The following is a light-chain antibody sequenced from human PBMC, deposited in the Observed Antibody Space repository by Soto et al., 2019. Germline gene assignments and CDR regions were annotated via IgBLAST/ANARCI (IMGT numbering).Light chain of an antibody. CDR2: AAS. CDR1: QGISSY. V-gene: IGKV1-9*01. CDR3: LHLNSYSPDT. J-gene: IGKJ3*01. Sequence: DIQLTQSPSFLSASVGDRVTITCRASQGISSYLAWYQQKPGTAPKLLIFAASTLQNGVPSRFSGSGSGTEFTLTISSLQPEDFATYYCLHLNSYSPDTLGPGTKVDIK.